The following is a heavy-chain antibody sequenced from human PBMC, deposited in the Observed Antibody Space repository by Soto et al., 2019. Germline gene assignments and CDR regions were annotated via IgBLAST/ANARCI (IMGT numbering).Heavy chain of an antibody. J-gene: IGHJ6*02. V-gene: IGHV3-74*01. Sequence: PGGSLRLSCAASGFTFGSYWMNWVRQAPGKGLVWVSRIDSDGSSTTYADSVKGRFTTSRDNAKNTLYLQMSSLRVEDTAVYYCARGRPYGMDVWGQGTRSPSP. CDR3: ARGRPYGMDV. CDR1: GFTFGSYW. CDR2: IDSDGSST.